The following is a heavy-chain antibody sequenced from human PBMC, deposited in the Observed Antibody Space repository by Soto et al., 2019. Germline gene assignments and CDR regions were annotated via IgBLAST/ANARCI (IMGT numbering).Heavy chain of an antibody. CDR2: IGPAGAP. CDR1: GFTFSSYD. J-gene: IGHJ6*02. CDR3: ARGGGYCTSTSCYSCGMDV. D-gene: IGHD2-2*01. Sequence: GGSLRLSCVASGFTFSSYDMHWVRQATGKGLEWVSGIGPAGAPYYPGSVKGRFTISRENAKNSLYLQMNSLRAGDTAVYYCARGGGYCTSTSCYSCGMDVWGQGTTVTVSS. V-gene: IGHV3-13*05.